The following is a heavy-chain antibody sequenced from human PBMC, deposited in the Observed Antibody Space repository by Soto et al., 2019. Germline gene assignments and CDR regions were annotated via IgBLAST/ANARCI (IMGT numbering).Heavy chain of an antibody. D-gene: IGHD4-4*01. CDR2: IKPDGSEK. V-gene: IGHV3-7*01. J-gene: IGHJ4*02. Sequence: GGSLRLSCAASGFTFSSYWMSWVRQAPGKGLEWVANIKPDGSEKYYVDSVKGRFTISRDNAKNSLYLQTNSLRAEDTAVYFCASSAYSKNGYWGQGTLVTVSS. CDR1: GFTFSSYW. CDR3: ASSAYSKNGY.